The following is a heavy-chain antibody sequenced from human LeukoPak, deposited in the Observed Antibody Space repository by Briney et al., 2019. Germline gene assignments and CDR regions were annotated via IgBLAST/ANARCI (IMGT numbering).Heavy chain of an antibody. CDR1: GGSISSYD. J-gene: IGHJ4*02. CDR2: IYTSGST. V-gene: IGHV4-4*07. CDR3: ARVGPWNYLDY. D-gene: IGHD1-1*01. Sequence: SGTRSLTCTVSGGSISSYDWSWIRQPAGKGLEWIGRIYTSGSTNYNPSLKSRVTMSVDTSKNQFSLKLSSVTAADTAVYYCARVGPWNYLDYWGQGTLVTVSS.